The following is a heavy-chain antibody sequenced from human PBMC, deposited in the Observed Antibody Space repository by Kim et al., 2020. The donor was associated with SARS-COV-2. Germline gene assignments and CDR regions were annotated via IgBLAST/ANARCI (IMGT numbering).Heavy chain of an antibody. J-gene: IGHJ2*01. CDR1: GGSISSYY. CDR3: ARATAAGPDRHFDL. V-gene: IGHV4-4*07. Sequence: SETLSLTCTFSGGSISSYYWSWIRQPAGKGLEWIGRIYITGSTNYNPSLKSRVTMSLDTSKNQFSLKLSSVTATDTAVYYCARATAAGPDRHFDLWGRGT. D-gene: IGHD6-13*01. CDR2: IYITGST.